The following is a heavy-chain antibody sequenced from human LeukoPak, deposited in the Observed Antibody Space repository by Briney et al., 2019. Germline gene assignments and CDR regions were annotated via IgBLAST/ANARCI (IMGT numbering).Heavy chain of an antibody. CDR1: GGSISSGGYY. J-gene: IGHJ4*02. CDR3: ARDHWHGSGTSSVGYYFDY. D-gene: IGHD3-10*01. CDR2: IYYSGST. Sequence: SQTLSLTCTVSGGSISSGGYYWSWIRQHPGKGLEWIGYIYYSGSTYYNPSLKSRVTISVDTSKNQFSLKLSSVTAADTAVYYCARDHWHGSGTSSVGYYFDYWGQGTLVTVSS. V-gene: IGHV4-31*03.